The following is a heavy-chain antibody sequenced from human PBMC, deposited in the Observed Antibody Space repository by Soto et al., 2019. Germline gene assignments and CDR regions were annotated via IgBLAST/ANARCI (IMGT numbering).Heavy chain of an antibody. CDR3: ARVSSGWYRGYFDY. CDR1: GGSISSGGYS. J-gene: IGHJ4*02. CDR2: IYHSGST. Sequence: PSETLSLTCAVSGGSISSGGYSWSWIRQPPGKGLEWMGYIYHSGSTYYNPSLKSRVTISVDRSKNQFSLKLSSVTAADTAVYYCARVSSGWYRGYFDYWGQGTLVTVSS. D-gene: IGHD6-19*01. V-gene: IGHV4-30-2*01.